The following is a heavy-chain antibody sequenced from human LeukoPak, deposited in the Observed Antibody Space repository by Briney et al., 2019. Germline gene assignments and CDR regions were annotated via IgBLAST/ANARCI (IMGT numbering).Heavy chain of an antibody. CDR2: ISDDGSRK. J-gene: IGHJ4*02. CDR1: GFTFSNYG. Sequence: GGSLRLSCAASGFTFSNYGMYWVRQAPGTGLEWVTFISDDGSRKYYVDSVKGRLTISRDNSKNTLYLQMNSLRVEDTAVYYCAKDRSTTWSFDYWGQGTLVSVSS. CDR3: AKDRSTTWSFDY. V-gene: IGHV3-30*18. D-gene: IGHD6-13*01.